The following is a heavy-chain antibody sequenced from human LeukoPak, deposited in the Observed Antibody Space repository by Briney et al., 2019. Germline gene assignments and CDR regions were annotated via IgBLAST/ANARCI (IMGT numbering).Heavy chain of an antibody. D-gene: IGHD3-22*01. CDR3: ASRPYYYDSSGSLDY. V-gene: IGHV1-69*13. Sequence: SVKASCKASGGTFGSYAISWVRQAPGQGLEWMGGIIPIFGTANYAQKFQGRVTITADESTSTAYMELSSLRSEDTAVYYCASRPYYYDSSGSLDYWGQGTLVTVSS. J-gene: IGHJ4*02. CDR2: IIPIFGTA. CDR1: GGTFGSYA.